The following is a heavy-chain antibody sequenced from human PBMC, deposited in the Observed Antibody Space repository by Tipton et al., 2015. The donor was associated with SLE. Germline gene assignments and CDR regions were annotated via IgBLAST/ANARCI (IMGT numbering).Heavy chain of an antibody. D-gene: IGHD6-19*01. V-gene: IGHV3-30*02. CDR2: IRYDGSNK. CDR1: GFTFSSYG. J-gene: IGHJ4*02. CDR3: AKGNSQWLGRIDY. Sequence: GSLRLSCAASGFTFSSYGMHWVRQAPGKGLEWVAFIRYDGSNKYYADSVKGRFTISRDNSKNTLYLQMNSLRAEDTAVYYCAKGNSQWLGRIDYWGQGTLVTVSS.